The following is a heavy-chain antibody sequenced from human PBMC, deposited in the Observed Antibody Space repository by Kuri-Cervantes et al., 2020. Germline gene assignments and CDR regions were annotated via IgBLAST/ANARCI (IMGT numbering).Heavy chain of an antibody. CDR1: GFTFRNYG. D-gene: IGHD6-19*01. CDR2: ISYDGSNQ. CDR3: TTDPPRSPMYSSQTLYYYYGMDV. Sequence: GGSLRLSCAASGFTFRNYGIHWVRQAPGKGLEWVAIISYDGSNQHYADFVQGRFTISRDNSKNTLYLQMNSLRAEDTAVYYCTTDPPRSPMYSSQTLYYYYGMDVWGQGTTVTVSS. V-gene: IGHV3-33*05. J-gene: IGHJ6*02.